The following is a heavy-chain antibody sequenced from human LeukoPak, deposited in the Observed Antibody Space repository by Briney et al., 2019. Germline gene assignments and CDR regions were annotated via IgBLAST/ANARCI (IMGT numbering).Heavy chain of an antibody. CDR2: VTPNSGGT. V-gene: IGHV1-2*02. CDR1: GYTFTGYY. D-gene: IGHD3-10*01. Sequence: ASVKVSCKASGYTFTGYYMHWVRQAPGQGLEWMGWVTPNSGGTNYAQRFQGRVTMTRDTSISTAYVELNRLRSDDTAVYYCAREGYYGSGSYLKNWFDPWGQGTLVTVSS. J-gene: IGHJ5*02. CDR3: AREGYYGSGSYLKNWFDP.